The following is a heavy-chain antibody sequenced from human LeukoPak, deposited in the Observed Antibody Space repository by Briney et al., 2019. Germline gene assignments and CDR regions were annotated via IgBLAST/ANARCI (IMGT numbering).Heavy chain of an antibody. V-gene: IGHV4-34*01. CDR2: INHSGST. D-gene: IGHD3-22*01. CDR3: ARDLIGSRSSYSSGAWDY. J-gene: IGHJ4*02. Sequence: PSETLSLTCAVYGGSFSGYYWSWIRQPPGKGLEWIGEINHSGSTNYNPSLKSRVTMSVDTSKNQFSLKLSSVTAADTAVYYCARDLIGSRSSYSSGAWDYWGQGTLVTVSS. CDR1: GGSFSGYY.